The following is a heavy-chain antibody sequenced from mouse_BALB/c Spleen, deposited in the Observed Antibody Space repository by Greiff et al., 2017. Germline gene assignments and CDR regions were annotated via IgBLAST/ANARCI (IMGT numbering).Heavy chain of an antibody. CDR2: ILPGSGST. CDR3: AGKLGRWYFDV. V-gene: IGHV1-9*01. J-gene: IGHJ1*01. CDR1: GYTFSSYW. Sequence: VQLQESGAELMKPGASVKISCKATGYTFSSYWIEWVKQRPGHGLEWIGEILPGSGSTNYNEKFKGKATFTADTSSNTAYMQLSSLTSEDSAVYYCAGKLGRWYFDVWGAGTTVTVSS. D-gene: IGHD4-1*01.